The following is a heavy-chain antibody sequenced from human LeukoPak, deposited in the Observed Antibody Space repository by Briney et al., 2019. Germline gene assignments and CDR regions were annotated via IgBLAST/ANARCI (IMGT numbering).Heavy chain of an antibody. CDR2: INHSGNT. CDR1: GGSFSVYY. CDR3: ARGGFYCGGDCYVDY. J-gene: IGHJ4*02. D-gene: IGHD2-21*02. Sequence: SGPLSLTCAVYGGSFSVYYWSWIRQPPGKGLEWIGEINHSGNTNYNPSLKSRVTISVDTSKNQFSLKLSSVTAADTAVYYCARGGFYCGGDCYVDYWGQGTLVTVSS. V-gene: IGHV4-34*01.